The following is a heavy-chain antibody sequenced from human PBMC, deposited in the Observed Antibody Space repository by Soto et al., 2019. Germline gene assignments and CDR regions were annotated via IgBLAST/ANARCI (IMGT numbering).Heavy chain of an antibody. CDR1: GFTSSYYA. J-gene: IGHJ5*02. CDR2: ITGSGFST. V-gene: IGHV3-23*01. D-gene: IGHD6-19*01. Sequence: EVQLLESGGGLVQPGGSLRLSCAASGFTSSYYAISWVRQAPGKGLEWVSAITGSGFSTYYADSVKGRFTISRDNSKNTLYLQMNSLRAEDTGTYYCAKGRSSGSFRWLDPWGQGTLVIVSS. CDR3: AKGRSSGSFRWLDP.